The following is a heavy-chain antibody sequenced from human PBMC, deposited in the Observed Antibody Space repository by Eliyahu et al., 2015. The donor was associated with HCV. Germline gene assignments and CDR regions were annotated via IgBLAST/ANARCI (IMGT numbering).Heavy chain of an antibody. CDR3: ARGLPDYYYYGMDV. V-gene: IGHV3-53*01. CDR2: IYSGGST. J-gene: IGHJ6*02. D-gene: IGHD4-11*01. Sequence: EVQLVESGGGLIQPGGSLXLXCAASGFTVSXNYMSWVRQAPGKGLEWVSVIYSGGSTYYADSVKGRFTISRDNSKNTLYLQMNSLRAEDTAVYYCARGLPDYYYYGMDVWGQGTTVTVSS. CDR1: GFTVSXNY.